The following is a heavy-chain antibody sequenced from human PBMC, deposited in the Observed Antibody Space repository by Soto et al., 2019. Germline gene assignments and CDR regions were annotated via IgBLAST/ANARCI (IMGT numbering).Heavy chain of an antibody. CDR3: TRERGLGATIVRGATGFDP. D-gene: IGHD3-10*02. J-gene: IGHJ5*02. Sequence: HVQLQESGPGVVKPSETLTLTCTVSGGSISNGGYHWTCIRLSPGKGLEWIGYIYHTGHADYNPSLKGRLRISVHTSMTQYSLNQNLLPPAASALYCCTRERGLGATIVRGATGFDPWGQGKMVSVSS. CDR1: GGSISNGGYH. V-gene: IGHV4-31*03. CDR2: IYHTGHA.